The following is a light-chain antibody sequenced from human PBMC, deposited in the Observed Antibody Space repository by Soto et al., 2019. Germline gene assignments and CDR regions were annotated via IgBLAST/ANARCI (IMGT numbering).Light chain of an antibody. CDR1: NSDVGSYNL. CDR2: EGS. J-gene: IGLJ2*01. V-gene: IGLV2-23*03. Sequence: QSALTQPASVSGSPGQQITISCTGTNSDVGSYNLVSWYQQHPGKAPKLIIYEGSKRPSGVSNRFSDSKSGNTASLTISGLQAEDEADYYCGSYAGSRTFGAVFGGGTQLPGL. CDR3: GSYAGSRTFGAV.